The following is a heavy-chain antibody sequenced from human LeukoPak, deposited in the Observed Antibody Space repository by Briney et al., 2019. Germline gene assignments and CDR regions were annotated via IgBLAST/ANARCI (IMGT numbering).Heavy chain of an antibody. D-gene: IGHD6-19*01. CDR2: IYHSGST. Sequence: SQTLSLTCAVSGYSISSGYYWGWIRQPPGKGLEWFGSIYHSGSTYYNPSLKSRVTISVDTSKNQFSLKLSSVTAADTAVYYCARAVSDRGGWYTLLWGFFDYWGQGTLVTVSS. CDR1: GYSISSGYY. J-gene: IGHJ4*02. CDR3: ARAVSDRGGWYTLLWGFFDY. V-gene: IGHV4-38-2*01.